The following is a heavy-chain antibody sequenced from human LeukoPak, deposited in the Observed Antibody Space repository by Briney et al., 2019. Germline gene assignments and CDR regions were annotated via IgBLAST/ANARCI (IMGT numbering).Heavy chain of an antibody. J-gene: IGHJ5*02. V-gene: IGHV1-69*05. CDR3: ARGFFGAGSGWYGDWFDP. CDR2: IIPIFGTA. CDR1: GGTFSSYA. D-gene: IGHD6-19*01. Sequence: ASVKVSCKASGGTFSSYAISWVRQAPGQGLEWMGGIIPIFGTANYAQKFQGRVTITTDESTSTAYMELSSLRSEDTAVYYCARGFFGAGSGWYGDWFDPWGQGTLVTVSS.